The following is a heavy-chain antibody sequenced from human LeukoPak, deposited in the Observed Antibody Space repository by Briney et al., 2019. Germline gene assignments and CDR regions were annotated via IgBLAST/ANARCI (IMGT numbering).Heavy chain of an antibody. CDR3: VRDNPRCCGVVPANIDDY. D-gene: IGHD2-15*01. CDR1: GFTFSRDS. CDR2: ISYDSAIK. Sequence: GGSLRLSCAASGFTFSRDSMNWVRQAPGKGLEWISYISYDSAIKSYADSVRGRFTISRDNAKNSLYLQMHSLRAEDTAVYYCVRDNPRCCGVVPANIDDYWGQGSLVTVSS. V-gene: IGHV3-48*01. J-gene: IGHJ4*02.